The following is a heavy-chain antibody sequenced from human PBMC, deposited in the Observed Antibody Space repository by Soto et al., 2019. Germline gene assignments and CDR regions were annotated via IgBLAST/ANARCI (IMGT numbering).Heavy chain of an antibody. D-gene: IGHD3-10*01. V-gene: IGHV4-59*01. CDR2: IYYSGST. J-gene: IGHJ4*02. Sequence: SETLSLTCTVSGGSISSYYWSWIRQPPGKGLEWIGYIYYSGSTNYNPSLKSRVTISVDTSKNQFSLKLSSVTAADTAVYYCARAPFSGTYYKTPSYFDYWGQGTPVTVSS. CDR1: GGSISSYY. CDR3: ARAPFSGTYYKTPSYFDY.